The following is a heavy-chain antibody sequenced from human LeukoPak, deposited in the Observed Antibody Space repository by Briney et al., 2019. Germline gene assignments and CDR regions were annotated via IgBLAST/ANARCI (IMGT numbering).Heavy chain of an antibody. CDR3: ARLRYAGSYVDY. J-gene: IGHJ4*02. CDR2: IYSSGST. V-gene: IGHV4-59*08. CDR1: NGSFNSYY. D-gene: IGHD1-26*01. Sequence: PSETLSLTCTVSNGSFNSYYWSWFRQPPGKGLECIASIYSSGSTNYNPSLKNRVTISVDTSKNQFSLQLSSVTAADTAVYYCARLRYAGSYVDYWGQGTLVTASS.